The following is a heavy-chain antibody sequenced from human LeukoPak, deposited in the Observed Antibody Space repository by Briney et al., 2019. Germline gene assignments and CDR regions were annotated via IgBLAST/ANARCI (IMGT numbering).Heavy chain of an antibody. Sequence: ASVKVSCKASGYTFTSYYMHWVRQAPGQGLEWMGIINPSGGSTSYAQKFQGRVTMTRDTSISTAYMDLSRLKSDDTAVYCARGDGSGWKTSFQWGQGTLVTVSS. CDR1: GYTFTSYY. J-gene: IGHJ4*02. D-gene: IGHD6-19*01. CDR2: INPSGGST. V-gene: IGHV1-46*01. CDR3: ARGDGSGWKTSFQ.